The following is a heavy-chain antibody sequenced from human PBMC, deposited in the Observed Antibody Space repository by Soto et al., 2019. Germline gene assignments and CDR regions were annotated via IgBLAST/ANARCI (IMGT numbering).Heavy chain of an antibody. CDR2: INPNSGDT. D-gene: IGHD3-10*01. Sequence: ASVKVSCKASGYTLTDYYMHWVRQAPGQGLEWMGWINPNSGDTHYAQKFQGRVTMTRDTSISTASMELSRLESDDTAVYYCARGTMVRGVSAATHDYWGQGTLVTVSS. J-gene: IGHJ4*02. V-gene: IGHV1-2*02. CDR1: GYTLTDYY. CDR3: ARGTMVRGVSAATHDY.